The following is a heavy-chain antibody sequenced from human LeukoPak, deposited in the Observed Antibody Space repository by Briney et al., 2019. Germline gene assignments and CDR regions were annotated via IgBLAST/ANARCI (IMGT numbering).Heavy chain of an antibody. J-gene: IGHJ4*02. CDR3: AKDYSSSWYGFDY. CDR2: IRYDGSNE. D-gene: IGHD6-13*01. Sequence: GGSLRLSCAASGFTFSSYAMHWVRQAPGKGLEWVAFIRYDGSNEYYADSVKGRFTISRDNSKNTLYLQMNSLKAEDTAVYYCAKDYSSSWYGFDYWGQGTLVTVCS. CDR1: GFTFSSYA. V-gene: IGHV3-30*02.